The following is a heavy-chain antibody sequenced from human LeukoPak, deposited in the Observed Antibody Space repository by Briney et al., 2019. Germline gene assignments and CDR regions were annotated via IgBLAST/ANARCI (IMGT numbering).Heavy chain of an antibody. Sequence: ASVKVSCKASGYTFTGYHMHWVRQAPGQGLEWMGWIDPNSGGTNFVQKFQGRVTMTRDTSISTAYMELGRLRSDDTAVYYCAGDTGRDGYSFDYWGQGTLVTVSS. V-gene: IGHV1-2*02. D-gene: IGHD5-24*01. CDR3: AGDTGRDGYSFDY. CDR1: GYTFTGYH. J-gene: IGHJ4*02. CDR2: IDPNSGGT.